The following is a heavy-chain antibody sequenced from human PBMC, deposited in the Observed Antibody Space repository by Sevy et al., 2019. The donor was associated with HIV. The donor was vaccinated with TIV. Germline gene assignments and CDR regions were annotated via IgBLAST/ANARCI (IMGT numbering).Heavy chain of an antibody. Sequence: GGSLRLSCAASGFTVNSNYMSWVRQAPGKGLEWVSVIYSGGSTYYAGSVKGRFTISRDNSKNTLYLQMNSLRAEDTAVYYCARDDGSRGIDYWGQGTLVTVSS. CDR1: GFTVNSNY. CDR3: ARDDGSRGIDY. V-gene: IGHV3-53*01. J-gene: IGHJ4*02. D-gene: IGHD6-13*01. CDR2: IYSGGST.